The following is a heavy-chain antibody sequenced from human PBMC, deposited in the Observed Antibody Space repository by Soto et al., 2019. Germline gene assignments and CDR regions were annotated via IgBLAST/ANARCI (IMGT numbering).Heavy chain of an antibody. CDR2: IIPIFGTA. J-gene: IGHJ3*02. Sequence: SVKVSCKASGGTFSSYAISWVRQAPGQGLDWMGGIIPIFGTANYAQKFQGRVTITADESKSTAYMELSSLRSEDTAVYYCARGYRYCSSTSCGEDIWGQGTMVTVSS. V-gene: IGHV1-69*13. D-gene: IGHD2-2*01. CDR3: ARGYRYCSSTSCGEDI. CDR1: GGTFSSYA.